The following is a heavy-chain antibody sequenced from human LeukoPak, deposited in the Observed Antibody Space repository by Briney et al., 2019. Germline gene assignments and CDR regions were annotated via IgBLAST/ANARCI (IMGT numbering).Heavy chain of an antibody. CDR2: IYYSGST. J-gene: IGHJ4*02. V-gene: IGHV4-59*01. D-gene: IGHD3-22*01. Sequence: PSETLSLTCTVSGGSISSYYWSWIRQPPGKGLEWIGYIYYSGSTNYNPSLKSRVTISVDTSKNQFSLKLSSVTAADTAVYYCARGMDSSGSFDYWGQGTLVTVSS. CDR1: GGSISSYY. CDR3: ARGMDSSGSFDY.